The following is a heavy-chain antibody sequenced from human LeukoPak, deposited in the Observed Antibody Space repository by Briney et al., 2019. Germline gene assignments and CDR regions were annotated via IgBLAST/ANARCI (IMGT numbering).Heavy chain of an antibody. V-gene: IGHV4-59*01. D-gene: IGHD4-11*01. CDR3: ARLRGNYFPDY. J-gene: IGHJ4*02. Sequence: PSETLSLTCTVSGGSINNYYWTWIRQPPGKGLEWIGYIYYSGSTNYNPSLKSRVTISVDTSRNQVSLRLSSVTAADTAVYYCARLRGNYFPDYWGQGTLVTVSS. CDR1: GGSINNYY. CDR2: IYYSGST.